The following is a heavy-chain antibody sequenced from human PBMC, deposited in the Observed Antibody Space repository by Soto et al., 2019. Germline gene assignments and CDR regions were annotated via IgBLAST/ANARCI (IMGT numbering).Heavy chain of an antibody. Sequence: GSLRLSCAASGLTFGSYWMHWVRQVPGKGLVWVSRINGAGSSTNYADSVKGRFTISRDNARNTLYLQMNSLRAEDTALYYCTSVTGGYPYWGQGTLVTVSS. CDR1: GLTFGSYW. CDR2: INGAGSST. CDR3: TSVTGGYPY. D-gene: IGHD1-26*01. J-gene: IGHJ4*02. V-gene: IGHV3-74*01.